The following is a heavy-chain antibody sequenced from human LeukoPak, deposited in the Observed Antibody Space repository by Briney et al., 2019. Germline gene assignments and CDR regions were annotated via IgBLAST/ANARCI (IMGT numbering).Heavy chain of an antibody. J-gene: IGHJ6*04. V-gene: IGHV3-48*03. CDR2: ISSSGSTI. D-gene: IGHD3-10*02. CDR1: GFTFSSYE. CDR3: AELGITMIGGV. Sequence: GGSVRLSCAASGFTFSSYEMNWVRRAPGKGLEWVSYISSSGSTIYYADSVKGRFTISRDNAKNSLYLQMNSLRAEDTAVYYCAELGITMIGGVWGKGTTVTISS.